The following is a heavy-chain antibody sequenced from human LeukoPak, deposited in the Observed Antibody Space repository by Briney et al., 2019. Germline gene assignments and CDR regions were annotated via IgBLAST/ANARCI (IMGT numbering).Heavy chain of an antibody. CDR2: IYYSGST. J-gene: IGHJ5*02. CDR3: ARHPYYDFWSGAGSWFDP. D-gene: IGHD3-3*01. V-gene: IGHV4-31*03. CDR1: GGSISSGGYY. Sequence: PSQTLSLTCTVSGGSISSGGYYWSWIRQHPGKGLEWIGYIYYSGSTYYNPSLKSRVTISVDTSKNQFSLKLSSVTAADTAVYYCARHPYYDFWSGAGSWFDPWGQGTLVTVSS.